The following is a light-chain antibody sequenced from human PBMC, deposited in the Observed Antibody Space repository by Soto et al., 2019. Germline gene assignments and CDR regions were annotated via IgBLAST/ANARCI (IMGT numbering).Light chain of an antibody. Sequence: EIVLTQSPATLSLSPGERATLSCRASQSVGSSLAWYQQKPGPAPRLLINDSSNRDTGIPARFSGSGSGTDFTLTISSLEPEDFAVYYCQQRNGWPLTFGGGTKVEIK. CDR3: QQRNGWPLT. J-gene: IGKJ4*01. CDR2: DSS. CDR1: QSVGSS. V-gene: IGKV3-11*01.